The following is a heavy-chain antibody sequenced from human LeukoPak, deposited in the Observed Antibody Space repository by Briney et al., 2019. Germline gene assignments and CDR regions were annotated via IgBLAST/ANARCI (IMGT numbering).Heavy chain of an antibody. CDR2: INYSGNT. CDR1: GDSISSYY. V-gene: IGHV4-59*01. J-gene: IGHJ4*02. Sequence: PAETLSLTCTVSGDSISSYYRSWIRQPPGKGLEWMGYINYSGNTHYNASLKSRVTISVDTSKNQFSLRLTSVTAADTAVYYCAREGRQDYVYFDCWGQGTLVTVSS. D-gene: IGHD4-17*01. CDR3: AREGRQDYVYFDC.